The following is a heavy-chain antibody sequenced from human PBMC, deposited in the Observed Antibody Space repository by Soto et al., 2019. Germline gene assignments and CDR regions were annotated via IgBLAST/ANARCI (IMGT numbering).Heavy chain of an antibody. CDR2: IWYDGSNK. CDR3: ARGEATPEVAAAVWPPYFDY. J-gene: IGHJ4*02. Sequence: GGSLRLSCAASGFTFSSYGMHWVRQAPGKGLEWVAVIWYDGSNKYYADSVKGRFTISRDNSKNTLYLQMNSLRAEDTAVYYCARGEATPEVAAAVWPPYFDYWGQGTLVTVSS. V-gene: IGHV3-33*01. CDR1: GFTFSSYG. D-gene: IGHD6-13*01.